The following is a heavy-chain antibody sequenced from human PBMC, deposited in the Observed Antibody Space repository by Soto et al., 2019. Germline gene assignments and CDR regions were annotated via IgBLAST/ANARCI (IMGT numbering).Heavy chain of an antibody. CDR2: VYHSGST. D-gene: IGHD6-6*01. V-gene: IGHV4-61*05. J-gene: IGHJ4*02. Sequence: PSETLSLTCTVSGGSISSSSYYWGWIRQPPGRGLEWIGYVYHSGSTNYNPSLKSRVSMSVDVSRNHFSLTLHSVTAADTAVYFCTSSYSTSSSPDYWGQGTLVTVSS. CDR1: GGSISSSSYY. CDR3: TSSYSTSSSPDY.